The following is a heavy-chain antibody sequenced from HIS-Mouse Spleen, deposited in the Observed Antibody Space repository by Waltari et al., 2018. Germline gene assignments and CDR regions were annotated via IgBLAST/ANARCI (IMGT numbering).Heavy chain of an antibody. J-gene: IGHJ4*02. CDR3: ARVSLQLWLLGY. D-gene: IGHD5-18*01. CDR2: ISYDGSNK. CDR1: GFTSSSYA. Sequence: QVQLVESGGGVVQPGRSLRLSCAASGFTSSSYAMHGVRQAPGKGLEWVAVISYDGSNKYYADSVKGRFTISRDNSKNTLYLQMNSLRAEDTAVYYCARVSLQLWLLGYWGQGTLVTVSS. V-gene: IGHV3-30*04.